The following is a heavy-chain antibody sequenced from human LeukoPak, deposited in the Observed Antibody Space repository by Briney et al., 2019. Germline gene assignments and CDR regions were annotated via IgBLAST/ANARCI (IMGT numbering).Heavy chain of an antibody. J-gene: IGHJ4*02. V-gene: IGHV1-2*02. CDR3: ARDPYDSSTAFDY. CDR1: EYTFTGYY. Sequence: GASVRVSCKASEYTFTGYYMHWVRQAPGQGLEWMGWINPNSGGTNYAQKFQGRVTMTRDTSISTAYMELSRLRSDDTAVYYCARDPYDSSTAFDYWGQGTLVTVSS. CDR2: INPNSGGT. D-gene: IGHD3-22*01.